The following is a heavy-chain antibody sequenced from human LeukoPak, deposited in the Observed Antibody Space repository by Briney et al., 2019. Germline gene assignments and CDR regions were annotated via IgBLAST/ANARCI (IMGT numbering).Heavy chain of an antibody. V-gene: IGHV3-49*03. J-gene: IGHJ4*02. D-gene: IGHD1-1*01. Sequence: GRSLRLSCAASGFAFGDFAMNWIRQAPGQGLEWVDFIKTTLYGGTTEYAASVKGRFTISRDDSKAIAYLQMNSLKTEDTAVYYCTRDHRDDWNPGYYFDYWGQGTLVTVSS. CDR2: IKTTLYGGTT. CDR3: TRDHRDDWNPGYYFDY. CDR1: GFAFGDFA.